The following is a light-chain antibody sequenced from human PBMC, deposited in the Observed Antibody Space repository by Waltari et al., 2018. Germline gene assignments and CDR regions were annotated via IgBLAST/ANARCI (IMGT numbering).Light chain of an antibody. J-gene: IGKJ1*01. CDR1: QRINSN. CDR2: GAS. V-gene: IGKV3-15*01. CDR3: QQYNNWPRT. Sequence: EIVMTQSPATLSVSPGERATLSCRASQRINSNLAWYQQKPGQAPRLLIYGASTRATGIPARFAGTGSGTEFTLTISSLQSEDFAVYYCQQYNNWPRTLGQGTKVEIK.